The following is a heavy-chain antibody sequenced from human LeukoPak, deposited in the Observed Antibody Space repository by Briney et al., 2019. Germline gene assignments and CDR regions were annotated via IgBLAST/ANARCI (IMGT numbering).Heavy chain of an antibody. D-gene: IGHD6-19*01. Sequence: SVKVSCKASGGTFSSYAISWVRQAPGQGLEWMGRIIPILGIANYAQKFQGRVTMTEDTSTDTAYMELSSLRSEDTAVYYCATELVAGPFDYWGQGTLVTVSS. CDR3: ATELVAGPFDY. J-gene: IGHJ4*02. CDR1: GGTFSSYA. CDR2: IIPILGIA. V-gene: IGHV1-69*04.